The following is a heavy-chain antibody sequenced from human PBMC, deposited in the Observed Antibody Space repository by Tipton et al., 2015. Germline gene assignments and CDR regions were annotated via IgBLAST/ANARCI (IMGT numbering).Heavy chain of an antibody. D-gene: IGHD6-25*01. J-gene: IGHJ4*02. V-gene: IGHV4-59*12. Sequence: TLSLTCTVSGGSISNNYWGWIRQPPGKGLEYIGYIFYSGDTNYNPSLKSRVSMSVDTSKNQFSLQLNSVTPEDTAVYYCARRAAGGYYFDYWGQGTLVTVSS. CDR1: GGSISNNY. CDR3: ARRAAGGYYFDY. CDR2: IFYSGDT.